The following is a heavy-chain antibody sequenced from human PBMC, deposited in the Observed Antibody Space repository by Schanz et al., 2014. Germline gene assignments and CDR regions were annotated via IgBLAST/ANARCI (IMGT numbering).Heavy chain of an antibody. D-gene: IGHD6-19*01. Sequence: QVLLVQSGAEVKQPGASVKVSCKASGYTFTGYYIHWVRQAPGQGLEWLGRFTHISQKFQGRVTMTRDTSSTTAYMELNSLRSDDTAVYYCARRYSSGWYEFDYWGQGTLVTVSS. J-gene: IGHJ4*02. CDR2: FT. CDR3: ARRYSSGWYEFDY. CDR1: GYTFTGYY. V-gene: IGHV1-2*06.